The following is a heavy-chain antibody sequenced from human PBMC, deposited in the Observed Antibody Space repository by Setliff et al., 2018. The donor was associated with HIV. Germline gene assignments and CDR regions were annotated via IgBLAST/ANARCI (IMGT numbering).Heavy chain of an antibody. Sequence: PGGSLRLSCAASGFTFSTYSMNWVRQAPGKGLEWISYISSSSSTVYYADSVKGRFTISRDNSKNTLYLQMNSLRAEDTAVNYCAREAARRGFIDDFDVWGQGTLVTVSS. CDR3: AREAARRGFIDDFDV. V-gene: IGHV3-48*04. CDR1: GFTFSTYS. J-gene: IGHJ3*01. CDR2: ISSSSSTV. D-gene: IGHD3-22*01.